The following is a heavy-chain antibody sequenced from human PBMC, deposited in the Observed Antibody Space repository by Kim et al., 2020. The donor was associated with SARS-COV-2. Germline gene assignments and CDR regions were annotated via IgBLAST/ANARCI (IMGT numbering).Heavy chain of an antibody. Sequence: GGSLRLSCAASGFTVSSNYMSWVRQAPGKGLEWVSVIYSGGSTYYADSVKGRFTISRDNSKNTLYLQMNSLRAEDTAVYYCAREGSGSYPFGYWGQGTLVTVSS. CDR1: GFTVSSNY. CDR2: IYSGGST. CDR3: AREGSGSYPFGY. V-gene: IGHV3-53*01. J-gene: IGHJ4*02. D-gene: IGHD1-26*01.